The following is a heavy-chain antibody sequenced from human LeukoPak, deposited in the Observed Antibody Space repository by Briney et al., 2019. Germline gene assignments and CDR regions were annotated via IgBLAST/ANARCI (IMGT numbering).Heavy chain of an antibody. D-gene: IGHD3-9*01. CDR3: AKWGDYDILTGYYDSDY. CDR1: GGTFSSYA. CDR2: IIPVLGIP. Sequence: GASVKVSCKASGGTFSSYAISWVRQAPGQGLEWMGRIIPVLGIPNYAQKFQGRLTISADKSTSTASMELSSLRSEDTAVYYCAKWGDYDILTGYYDSDYWGQGTLVTVSS. V-gene: IGHV1-69*04. J-gene: IGHJ4*02.